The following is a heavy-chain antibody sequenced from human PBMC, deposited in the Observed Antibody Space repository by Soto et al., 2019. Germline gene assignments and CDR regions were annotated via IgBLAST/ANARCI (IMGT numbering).Heavy chain of an antibody. CDR2: ISASGGST. V-gene: IGHV3-23*01. Sequence: GGSLRLSCAASGITLSSYAISWVRQAPGKGPEWVSGISASGGSTSYADSVKGRFTISRDNSKNTLYLQMNSLRADDTAVYHCAKGQNSGTYRFYFDYWGQGALVTVSS. D-gene: IGHD1-26*01. CDR1: GITLSSYA. CDR3: AKGQNSGTYRFYFDY. J-gene: IGHJ4*02.